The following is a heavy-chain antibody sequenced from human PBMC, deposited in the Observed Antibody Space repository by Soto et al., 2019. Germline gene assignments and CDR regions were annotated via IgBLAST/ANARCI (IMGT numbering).Heavy chain of an antibody. Sequence: GGNLRISCAASGFSFSSFAMSWVRLASGKGQEWVSAISGSGANTYYADSVMGRFTISRDTSKNTLYLQMNSLRAEDMVLFYYFIAQRLGGGQQLFWGQGTLVLVSS. V-gene: IGHV3-23*01. J-gene: IGHJ4*02. CDR1: GFSFSSFA. CDR3: FIAQRLGGGQQLF. CDR2: ISGSGANT. D-gene: IGHD6-13*01.